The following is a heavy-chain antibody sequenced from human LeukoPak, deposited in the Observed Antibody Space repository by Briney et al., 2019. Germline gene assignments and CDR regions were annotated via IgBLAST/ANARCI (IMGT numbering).Heavy chain of an antibody. Sequence: RSGGSLRLSCAASGFTFSSYGMSWVRQAPGKGLEWVSAISGSGGSTYYADSVKGRFTISRDNSKNTLYLQMNSLRAEDTAVYYCAKDVSSQRLGELSLTVHPHHAFDIWGQGTMVTVSS. CDR3: AKDVSSQRLGELSLTVHPHHAFDI. CDR1: GFTFSSYG. J-gene: IGHJ3*02. CDR2: ISGSGGST. V-gene: IGHV3-23*01. D-gene: IGHD3-16*02.